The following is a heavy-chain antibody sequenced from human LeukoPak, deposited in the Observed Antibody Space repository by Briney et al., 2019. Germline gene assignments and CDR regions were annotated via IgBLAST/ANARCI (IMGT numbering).Heavy chain of an antibody. V-gene: IGHV3-30*02. Sequence: GGSLRLSCAASGFTFSSYGMHWVRQAPGKGLEWVAFIRYDGSNKYYADSAKGRFTISRDNSKNTLYLQMNSLRAEDTAVYYCAKDRRDFWSGYVLHYFDYWGQGTLVTVSS. CDR2: IRYDGSNK. CDR3: AKDRRDFWSGYVLHYFDY. CDR1: GFTFSSYG. J-gene: IGHJ4*02. D-gene: IGHD3-3*01.